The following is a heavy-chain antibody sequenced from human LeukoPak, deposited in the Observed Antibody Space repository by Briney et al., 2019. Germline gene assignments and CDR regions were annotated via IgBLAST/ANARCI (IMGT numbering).Heavy chain of an antibody. CDR3: ARGSYGDYEYFQH. CDR1: GGSISSGGYY. CDR2: IYYSGST. J-gene: IGHJ1*01. V-gene: IGHV4-31*03. D-gene: IGHD4-17*01. Sequence: SETLSLTCTVSGGSISSGGYYWSWIRQHPGKGLEWIGYIYYSGSTYYNPSLKSRVTISVDTSKNQFSLMLSSVTAADTAVYYCARGSYGDYEYFQHWGQGTLVTVSS.